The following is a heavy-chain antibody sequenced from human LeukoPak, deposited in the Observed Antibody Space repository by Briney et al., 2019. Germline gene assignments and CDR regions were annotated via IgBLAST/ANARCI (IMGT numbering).Heavy chain of an antibody. CDR2: IYYSGST. D-gene: IGHD3-22*01. J-gene: IGHJ4*02. V-gene: IGHV4-31*03. CDR3: ARRRYYDSSGYYYYFDF. CDR1: GGSISRGGYY. Sequence: SETLSLTCTVSGGSISRGGYYWSWIRQHPGKGLEWIGYIYYSGSTYYNPSLKSRVTMSVDTSKNQFSLRLSSVTAADTAVYYCARRRYYDSSGYYYYFDFWGQGTLVTVSS.